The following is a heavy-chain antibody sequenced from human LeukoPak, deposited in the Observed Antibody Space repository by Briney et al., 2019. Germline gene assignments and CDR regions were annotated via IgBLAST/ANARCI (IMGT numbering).Heavy chain of an antibody. J-gene: IGHJ6*03. V-gene: IGHV3-21*01. CDR2: ITSSSTYM. Sequence: GGSLRLSCAASGFTFNSYNMNWVRQAPGKGLEWVSSITSSSTYMYYADSVKGRFTISRDNARNSLYLQMNSLRAEDTAVYYCARDPYSGSYWNYYYYYMDVWGKGTMVTISS. CDR3: ARDPYSGSYWNYYYYYMDV. CDR1: GFTFNSYN. D-gene: IGHD1-26*01.